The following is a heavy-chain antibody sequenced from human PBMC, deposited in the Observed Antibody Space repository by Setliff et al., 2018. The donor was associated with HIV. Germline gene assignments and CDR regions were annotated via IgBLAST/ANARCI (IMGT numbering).Heavy chain of an antibody. CDR2: IVPLLSVA. V-gene: IGHV1-69*10. J-gene: IGHJ6*02. CDR1: GGNFGNSA. CDR3: ASPSFGDVDYYYGMDV. D-gene: IGHD3-10*01. Sequence: ASVKVSCKTSGGNFGNSAIGWVRQAPGQGLEWVGGIVPLLSVANYARKFQGRVTMTRDTSTSTVYMDLSSLRSEDTAVYYCASPSFGDVDYYYGMDVWGQGTTVTVSS.